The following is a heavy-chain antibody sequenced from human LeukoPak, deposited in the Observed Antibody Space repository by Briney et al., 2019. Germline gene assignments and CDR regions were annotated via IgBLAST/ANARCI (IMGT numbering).Heavy chain of an antibody. CDR1: GFTFSDHF. Sequence: GGSLRLSCAASGFTFSDHFMSWIRQAPGKGLEWVSYISSRGSFTKNADSVKGRFAISRDNAKNSLYLQVNSLRAEDTAVYYCARLKGTSNAFDIWGQGTMVTVSS. CDR3: ARLKGTSNAFDI. CDR2: ISSRGSFT. J-gene: IGHJ3*02. V-gene: IGHV3-11*03. D-gene: IGHD1-1*01.